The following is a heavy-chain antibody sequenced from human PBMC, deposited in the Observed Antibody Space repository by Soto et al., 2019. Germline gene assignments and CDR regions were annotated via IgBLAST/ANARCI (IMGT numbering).Heavy chain of an antibody. CDR2: ISATGGGT. J-gene: IGHJ5*01. D-gene: IGHD3-16*01. CDR1: GFKFIIYA. CDR3: AKDRRAGGNSAFYFDF. V-gene: IGHV3-23*01. Sequence: GSLVLSCSASGFKFIIYAMSWVRQAPGKGLEWVSLISATGGGTYYADSVKGRFTISRDNSDNTLYLQVHSLRAEDTAVYYCAKDRRAGGNSAFYFDFWGQGAQVTVS.